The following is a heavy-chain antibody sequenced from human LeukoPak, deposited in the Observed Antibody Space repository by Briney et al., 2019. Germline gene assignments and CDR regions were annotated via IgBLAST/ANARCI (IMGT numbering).Heavy chain of an antibody. Sequence: GGSLRLSCAASGFTFSTYAMRWVRQAPGKGLEWVSSISDSGVSTYYADSVKARFTISRDNSKNTLYLQMNSLRVGDTAVYYCAKLLRPNSYYGMDVWGKGTTVTVSP. CDR2: ISDSGVST. J-gene: IGHJ6*04. V-gene: IGHV3-23*01. CDR1: GFTFSTYA. CDR3: AKLLRPNSYYGMDV. D-gene: IGHD5-12*01.